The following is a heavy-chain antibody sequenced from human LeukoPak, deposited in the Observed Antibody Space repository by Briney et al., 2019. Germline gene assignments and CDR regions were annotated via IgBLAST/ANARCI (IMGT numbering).Heavy chain of an antibody. Sequence: ASVKVSCKASGYTFTSYAMHWVRLAPGQRLEWMGWINAGNGNTKYSQKFQGRVTITRDTSASTAYMELSSLRSEDTAVYYCARGGITGTFDYWGQGTLVTVSS. J-gene: IGHJ4*02. CDR3: ARGGITGTFDY. CDR2: INAGNGNT. V-gene: IGHV1-3*01. D-gene: IGHD1-7*01. CDR1: GYTFTSYA.